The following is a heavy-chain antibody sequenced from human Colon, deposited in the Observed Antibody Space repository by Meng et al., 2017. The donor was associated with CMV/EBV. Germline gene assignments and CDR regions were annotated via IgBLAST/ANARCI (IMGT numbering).Heavy chain of an antibody. D-gene: IGHD6-13*01. J-gene: IGHJ4*02. V-gene: IGHV2-5*02. CDR1: WSHRTSGVG. CDR2: IYWDDDT. Sequence: WSHRTSGVGVGWIRQPPGKALEWLALIYWDDDTRYSPSLRSRLSITKDTSKNQVVLTMTNMDPVDTATYYCAHRRGGEGGAGTYFDYWGQGTLVTVSS. CDR3: AHRRGGEGGAGTYFDY.